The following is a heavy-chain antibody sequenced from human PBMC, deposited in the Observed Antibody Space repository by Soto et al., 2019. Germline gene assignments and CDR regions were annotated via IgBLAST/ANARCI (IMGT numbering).Heavy chain of an antibody. J-gene: IGHJ6*03. Sequence: EVQLVESGGGLVQPDRSLRLSCVASGFTFDDYAMHWVRQAPGKGLEWVSAISWNSGQLDYADSVRGRFTISGDNAKNSLYLQMNSLRPEDTALYYCAKDKSTGEYSYYRYMDVWGKGTTVTVSS. CDR1: GFTFDDYA. CDR2: ISWNSGQL. CDR3: AKDKSTGEYSYYRYMDV. V-gene: IGHV3-9*01. D-gene: IGHD4-17*01.